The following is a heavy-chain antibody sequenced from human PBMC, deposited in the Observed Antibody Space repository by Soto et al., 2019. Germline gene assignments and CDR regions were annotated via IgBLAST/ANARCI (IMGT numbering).Heavy chain of an antibody. D-gene: IGHD1-1*01. J-gene: IGHJ3*02. V-gene: IGHV3-13*01. CDR1: GFTFSSYD. Sequence: EVQLVESGGGLVQPGGSLRLCCAASGFTFSSYDMHWVRQATGKGLEWVSAIGTAGDTYYPGSVKGRFTISRENAKNSLYLQMNSLRAGDTAVYYCARGSGADAFDIWGQGTMVTVSS. CDR3: ARGSGADAFDI. CDR2: IGTAGDT.